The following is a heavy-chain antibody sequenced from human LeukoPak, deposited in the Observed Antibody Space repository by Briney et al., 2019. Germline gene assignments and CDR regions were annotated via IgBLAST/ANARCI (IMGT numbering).Heavy chain of an antibody. Sequence: PGGSLRLSCAASGFTFSSYWMHWVRQAPGKGLVWVSRINSDGSSTSYADSVKGRFTISRDNAKNSLYLQMNSLRAEDTAVYYCASAPGRSHSSSWTNRRGFGNHRLWGQGTLVTVSS. D-gene: IGHD6-13*01. J-gene: IGHJ4*02. CDR1: GFTFSSYW. CDR2: INSDGSST. CDR3: ASAPGRSHSSSWTNRRGFGNHRL. V-gene: IGHV3-74*01.